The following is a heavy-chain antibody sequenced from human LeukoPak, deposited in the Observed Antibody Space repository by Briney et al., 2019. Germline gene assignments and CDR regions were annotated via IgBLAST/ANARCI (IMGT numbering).Heavy chain of an antibody. J-gene: IGHJ5*02. CDR2: IKQDGSEK. V-gene: IGHV3-7*01. CDR1: GFTFSSYW. CDR3: ARAGVAAAVWFDP. Sequence: GGSLRLSCAASGFTFSSYWMSWVRQAPGKGLEWVANIKQDGSEKYYVDSVKGRFTISRDNAKNSLYLQMNSLRAENTAVYYCARAGVAAAVWFDPWGQGTLVTVSS. D-gene: IGHD6-13*01.